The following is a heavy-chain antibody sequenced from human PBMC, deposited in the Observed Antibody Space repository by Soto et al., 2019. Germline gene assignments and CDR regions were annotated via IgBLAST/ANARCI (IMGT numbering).Heavy chain of an antibody. D-gene: IGHD5-18*01. J-gene: IGHJ5*02. V-gene: IGHV4-59*01. Sequence: WETLSLTCTVSGGSISSYYWSWIRQPPGKGLEWIGYIYYSGSTNYNPSLKSRVTISVDTSKNQFSLKLSSVTAADTAVYYCARGRMATAANWFDPWGQGTLVTVSS. CDR2: IYYSGST. CDR1: GGSISSYY. CDR3: ARGRMATAANWFDP.